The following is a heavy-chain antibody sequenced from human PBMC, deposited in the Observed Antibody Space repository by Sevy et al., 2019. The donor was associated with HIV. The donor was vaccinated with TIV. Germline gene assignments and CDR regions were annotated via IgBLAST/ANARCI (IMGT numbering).Heavy chain of an antibody. Sequence: ASVKVSCKASGGTFSKYAITWVRQALGQGLEWMGGIIPIFGTANYAQKFQGRVTITADESTSTAYMELSSLRSEDTAVYYCARDRGFSSTSEYGMDVWGQGTTVTVSS. J-gene: IGHJ6*02. V-gene: IGHV1-69*13. D-gene: IGHD2-2*01. CDR3: ARDRGFSSTSEYGMDV. CDR2: IIPIFGTA. CDR1: GGTFSKYA.